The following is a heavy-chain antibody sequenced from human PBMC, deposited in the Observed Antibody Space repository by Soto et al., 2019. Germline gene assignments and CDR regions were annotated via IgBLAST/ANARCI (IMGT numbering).Heavy chain of an antibody. CDR2: TKTKTDGGTT. J-gene: IGHJ6*02. D-gene: IGHD2-8*01. Sequence: PRRSLRLSRATSAFTFTKASMRWVRQVPGKGREWIGRTKTKTDGGTTDFAATVKSRFTISRDDSKNTLYLQINSLKTEVTVVYYGTTDTNCVNGVCYPYYYRMDVWGPGTTVIVS. V-gene: IGHV3-15*01. CDR1: AFTFTKAS. CDR3: TTDTNCVNGVCYPYYYRMDV.